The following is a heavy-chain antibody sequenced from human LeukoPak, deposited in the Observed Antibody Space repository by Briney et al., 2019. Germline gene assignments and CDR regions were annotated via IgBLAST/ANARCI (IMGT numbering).Heavy chain of an antibody. CDR2: ISYDGSNK. CDR1: GFTFNNYG. D-gene: IGHD6-19*01. J-gene: IGHJ3*02. CDR3: AKEAYSSGWYGAFDI. Sequence: GGSLRLSCAASGFTFNNYGMHWVRQAPGKGLEWVALISYDGSNKYYADSVKGRFTISRDNSKNTLYLQMNSLKPEDTAVYYCAKEAYSSGWYGAFDIWGQGTMVTVSS. V-gene: IGHV3-30*18.